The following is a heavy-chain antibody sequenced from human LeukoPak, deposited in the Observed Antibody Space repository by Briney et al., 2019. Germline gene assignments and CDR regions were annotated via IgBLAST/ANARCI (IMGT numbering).Heavy chain of an antibody. D-gene: IGHD3-3*01. CDR3: ARGYDFWSDNPDY. V-gene: IGHV3-48*01. CDR2: ISSSSSTI. CDR1: GFTFSSYS. Sequence: GGSLRLSCAASGFTFSSYSMNWVRQAPGKGLEWVSYISSSSSTIYYADSVKGRFTISRDNAKNSLYLQMNSLRAEDTAVYYCARGYDFWSDNPDYWGQGTLVTVSS. J-gene: IGHJ4*02.